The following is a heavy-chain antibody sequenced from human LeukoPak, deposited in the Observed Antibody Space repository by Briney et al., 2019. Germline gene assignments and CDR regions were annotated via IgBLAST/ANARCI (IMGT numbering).Heavy chain of an antibody. Sequence: PGGSLRLSCAASGLTFSDYSMNWVRQAPGKGLEWVSYISSSSSTIYYADSVKGRFTISRDNAKNSLYLQMNSLRAEDTAVYYCATGSSYPYWGQGTLATVSS. CDR1: GLTFSDYS. V-gene: IGHV3-48*04. CDR3: ATGSSYPY. D-gene: IGHD1-26*01. CDR2: ISSSSSTI. J-gene: IGHJ4*02.